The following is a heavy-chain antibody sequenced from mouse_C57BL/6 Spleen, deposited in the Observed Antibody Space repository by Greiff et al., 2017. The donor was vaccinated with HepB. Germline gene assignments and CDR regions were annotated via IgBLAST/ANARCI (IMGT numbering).Heavy chain of an antibody. Sequence: VQLQQSGAELVRPGASVKLSCTASGFNIKDDYMHWVKQRPERGLEWIGWIDPENGDTEYASKFQGKATITADTSSNTAYLQLSSLTSEDTAVYYCTGTRFAYWGQGTLVTVSA. CDR2: IDPENGDT. D-gene: IGHD3-3*01. CDR3: TGTRFAY. J-gene: IGHJ3*01. V-gene: IGHV14-4*01. CDR1: GFNIKDDY.